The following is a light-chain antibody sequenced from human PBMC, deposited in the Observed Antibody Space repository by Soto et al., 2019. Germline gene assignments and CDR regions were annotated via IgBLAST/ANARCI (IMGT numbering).Light chain of an antibody. J-gene: IGLJ2*01. CDR1: NSDVGSFDY. CDR2: EVS. V-gene: IGLV2-8*01. CDR3: SSYAGTTV. Sequence: QSALTQPPSASGSPGQSVTISCTGTNSDVGSFDYVSWYQQHPGKVPKLLIYEVSERPSGVPDRFSGSKSGNTASLTVSGLPVEDEADYYCSSYAGTTVFGGGTQLTVL.